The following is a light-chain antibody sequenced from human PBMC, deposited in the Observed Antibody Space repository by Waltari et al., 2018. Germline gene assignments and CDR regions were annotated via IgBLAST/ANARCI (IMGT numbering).Light chain of an antibody. CDR2: MAS. Sequence: DIQMTQSPSTLSASVGDRLTSSCRASQSVGTWLAWYQQKPGKAPKLLIYMASSLESGVPSRFSGSGAETEFTLTISSLQPDDFATYSCQQYSSFSTFGQGTKLDI. J-gene: IGKJ2*01. CDR1: QSVGTW. V-gene: IGKV1-5*03. CDR3: QQYSSFST.